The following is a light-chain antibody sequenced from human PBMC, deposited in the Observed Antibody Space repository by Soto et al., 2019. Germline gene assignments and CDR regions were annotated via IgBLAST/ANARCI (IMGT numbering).Light chain of an antibody. Sequence: EIVLTLSPGTLSLSPGERATLSCRASQSVSSSYLAWYQQKPGQAPRLLIYGASSRATGIPDRFSGSGSGTEFSLTISRLEPEDFAVYYCQQYGSSPQTFGQGTKVEIK. CDR2: GAS. V-gene: IGKV3-20*01. CDR1: QSVSSSY. CDR3: QQYGSSPQT. J-gene: IGKJ1*01.